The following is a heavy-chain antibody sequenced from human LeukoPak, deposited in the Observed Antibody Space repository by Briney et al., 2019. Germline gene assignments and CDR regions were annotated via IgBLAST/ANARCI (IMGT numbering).Heavy chain of an antibody. CDR3: ARDLVGGLWFGDLGCFDY. CDR2: ISYDGSNK. CDR1: GFTFSNYA. Sequence: PGRSLRLSCAASGFTFSNYAMHWVRQAPGKGLEWVAVISYDGSNKYYADSVKGRFTISRDNSKNTLYLQMNSLRAEDTAVYYCARDLVGGLWFGDLGCFDYWGQGTLVTVSS. V-gene: IGHV3-30-3*01. D-gene: IGHD3-10*01. J-gene: IGHJ4*02.